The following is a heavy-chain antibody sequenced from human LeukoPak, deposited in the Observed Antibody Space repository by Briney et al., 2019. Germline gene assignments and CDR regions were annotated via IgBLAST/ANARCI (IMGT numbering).Heavy chain of an antibody. CDR2: IYYSGGT. CDR1: GGSISSYY. J-gene: IGHJ6*03. CDR3: ARATAADYYYMDV. D-gene: IGHD6-13*01. Sequence: PSETLSLTCTVSGGSISSYYWSWIRQPPGKGLEWIGYIYYSGGTNYNPSLKSRVTISVDTSKNQFSLKLSSVTAADTAVYYCARATAADYYYMDVWGKGTTVTVSS. V-gene: IGHV4-59*01.